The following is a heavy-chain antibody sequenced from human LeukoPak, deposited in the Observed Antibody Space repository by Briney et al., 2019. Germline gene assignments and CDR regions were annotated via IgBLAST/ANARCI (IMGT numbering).Heavy chain of an antibody. V-gene: IGHV3-33*01. Sequence: GRSLRLSCVASGFTFSSHGMHWVRQAPGKRLEWGSVIWYDGSHRYYPDSVKSRFTISRDNSKNTLFLQMDSLRVDDTGVYYCVRDNAAADGALDYWGQGSLVTVSS. CDR2: IWYDGSHR. CDR1: GFTFSSHG. CDR3: VRDNAAADGALDY. D-gene: IGHD5-24*01. J-gene: IGHJ4*02.